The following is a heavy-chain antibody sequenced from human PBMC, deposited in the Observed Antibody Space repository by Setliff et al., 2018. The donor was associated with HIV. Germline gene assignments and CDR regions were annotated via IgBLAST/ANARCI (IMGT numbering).Heavy chain of an antibody. V-gene: IGHV4-61*09. CDR1: GDSINSGNSY. CDR2: VYANGSA. D-gene: IGHD6-19*01. Sequence: SETLSLTCTVSGDSINSGNSYWSWIRQPAGQGLEWIGHVYANGSATYIPPLWNRLTISKDWSNNQFSLRLTSVTAADTAMYYCARATIAVATAGTSTRIDYWGQGILVTVFS. CDR3: ARATIAVATAGTSTRIDY. J-gene: IGHJ4*02.